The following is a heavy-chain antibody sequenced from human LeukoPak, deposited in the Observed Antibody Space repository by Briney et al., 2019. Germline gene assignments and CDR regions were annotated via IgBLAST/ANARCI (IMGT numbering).Heavy chain of an antibody. J-gene: IGHJ4*02. Sequence: SETLSLTCTVSGGSISSYYWSWIRQPPGKGLERIGYIYYSGSTNYNPSLKSRVTISVDTSKNQFSLKLSSVTAADTAVYYCARSRFGELYYFDYWGQGTLVTVSS. D-gene: IGHD3-10*01. CDR2: IYYSGST. CDR3: ARSRFGELYYFDY. V-gene: IGHV4-59*01. CDR1: GGSISSYY.